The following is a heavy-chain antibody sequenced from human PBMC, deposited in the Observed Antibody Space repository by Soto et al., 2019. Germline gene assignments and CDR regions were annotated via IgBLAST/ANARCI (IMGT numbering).Heavy chain of an antibody. CDR2: IKHSGST. D-gene: IGHD2-8*02. V-gene: IGHV4-34*01. CDR3: ATDKITGLFDY. J-gene: IGHJ4*02. CDR1: GGSFSGYY. Sequence: QVQLQQWGAGLLKPSETLSLTCAVYGGSFSGYYWTWIRQPPGTGLEWIGEIKHSGSTNYNPSLKSRVTLSVDTSKKQFSLRPTSVIAADTAVYYCATDKITGLFDYWGQGTLVTVSS.